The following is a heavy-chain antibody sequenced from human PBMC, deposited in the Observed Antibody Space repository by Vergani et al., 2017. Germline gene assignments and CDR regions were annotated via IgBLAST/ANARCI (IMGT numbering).Heavy chain of an antibody. V-gene: IGHV3-30*18. CDR1: GFTFNHYA. CDR2: ISYDGSNK. CDR3: AKDPSSPTITSEYYYYYGMDV. J-gene: IGHJ6*02. Sequence: VQLLESGGDLVQPGGSLRLSCAASGFTFNHYAMNWVRQAPGKGLEWVAVISYDGSNKYYADSVKGRFTISRDNSKNTLYLQMNSLRAEDTAVYYCAKDPSSPTITSEYYYYYGMDVWGQGTTVTVSS. D-gene: IGHD4-11*01.